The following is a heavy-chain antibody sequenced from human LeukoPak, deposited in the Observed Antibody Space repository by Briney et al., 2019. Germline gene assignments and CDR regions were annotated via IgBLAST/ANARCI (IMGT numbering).Heavy chain of an antibody. D-gene: IGHD1-26*01. J-gene: IGHJ6*02. Sequence: QAGGSLRLSCAASGFTFSSYAMSWVRQAPGKGLEWVSAISGSGGSTYYADSVKGRFTISRDNSKNTLYLQMNSLRAEDTAVYYCAKYGGSYYYYYGMDVWGQGTTVTVSS. CDR2: ISGSGGST. CDR1: GFTFSSYA. CDR3: AKYGGSYYYYYGMDV. V-gene: IGHV3-23*01.